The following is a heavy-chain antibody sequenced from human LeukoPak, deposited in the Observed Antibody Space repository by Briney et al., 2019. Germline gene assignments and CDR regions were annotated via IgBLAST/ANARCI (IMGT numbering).Heavy chain of an antibody. D-gene: IGHD2-2*01. Sequence: SVKVSCKASGGTFSSYAISWVRQAPGQGLEWMGGIIPIFGTANYAQKFQGRVTITADESTSTAYMELSSLRSEDTAVYYCARDHPDIVVVPAAMPVSYYSYGMDVWGQGTTVTVSS. CDR2: IIPIFGTA. CDR3: ARDHPDIVVVPAAMPVSYYSYGMDV. J-gene: IGHJ6*02. CDR1: GGTFSSYA. V-gene: IGHV1-69*13.